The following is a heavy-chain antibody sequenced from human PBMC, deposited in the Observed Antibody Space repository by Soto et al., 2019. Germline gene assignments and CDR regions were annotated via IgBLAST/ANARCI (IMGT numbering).Heavy chain of an antibody. CDR3: ARNSDIAPSPRYYYGMDV. V-gene: IGHV5-10-1*01. CDR1: GYSFTSYW. J-gene: IGHJ6*02. D-gene: IGHD5-12*01. Sequence: GESLKISCKGSGYSFTSYWISWVRQMPGKGLEWMGRIDPSDSYTNYSPSFQGHVAISADKSISTAYLQWSSLKASDTAMYYCARNSDIAPSPRYYYGMDVWGQGTTVTVSS. CDR2: IDPSDSYT.